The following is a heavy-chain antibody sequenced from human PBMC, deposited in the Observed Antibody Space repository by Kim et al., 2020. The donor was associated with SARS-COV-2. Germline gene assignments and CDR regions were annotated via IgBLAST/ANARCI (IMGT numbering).Heavy chain of an antibody. J-gene: IGHJ4*02. CDR2: SDRGDSK. Sequence: SDRGDSKKYADSVKGRCTISRENSKNMLYLQMNSLRAEDTAVYFCTRGWNYWGQGTLVTVSS. CDR3: TRGWNY. V-gene: IGHV3-23*01. D-gene: IGHD1-1*01.